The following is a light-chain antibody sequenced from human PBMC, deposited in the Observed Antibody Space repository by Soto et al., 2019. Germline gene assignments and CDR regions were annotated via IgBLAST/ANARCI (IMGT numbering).Light chain of an antibody. J-gene: IGKJ2*01. CDR2: GAS. V-gene: IGKV3-15*01. CDR1: QSVSSN. Sequence: EIVMTQSPATLSVSPGERATLSCKASQSVSSNLAWYQQKPGQAPRLLIYGASTSATGIPARFSGSGSGTEFTLTISRLQSEDFAGYYCQQYNNWPYTFGQGNKLEIK. CDR3: QQYNNWPYT.